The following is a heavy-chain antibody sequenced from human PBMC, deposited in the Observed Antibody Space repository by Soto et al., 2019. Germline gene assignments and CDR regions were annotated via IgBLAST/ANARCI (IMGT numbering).Heavy chain of an antibody. J-gene: IGHJ1*01. D-gene: IGHD5-12*01. CDR1: GFSFSDYA. CDR2: LYGSGGGI. V-gene: IGHV3-23*01. CDR3: AKDAVSRDGVWLAHD. Sequence: ESGGGLVQPGGSLRLSCATSGFSFSDYAMIWVRQAPGKGLEWVSGLYGSGGGIHYADSVKGRFTISRDNYANSIYLQMNSLRVEDTAIYYCAKDAVSRDGVWLAHDWGQGTVVTVSS.